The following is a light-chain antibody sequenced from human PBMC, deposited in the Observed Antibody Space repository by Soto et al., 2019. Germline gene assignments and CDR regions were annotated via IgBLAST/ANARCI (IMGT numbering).Light chain of an antibody. CDR3: HQYGSSPPM. J-gene: IGKJ1*01. CDR2: GAS. Sequence: EIVLTQSPGTLSLSPGERDTLSCRASQSVSSSYLAWYQQKPGQPPRLLIYGASSRATSIPDRFSGSGSGTDFTLTISRLEPEDFAVYYCHQYGSSPPMFGQGTKVEIK. V-gene: IGKV3-20*01. CDR1: QSVSSSY.